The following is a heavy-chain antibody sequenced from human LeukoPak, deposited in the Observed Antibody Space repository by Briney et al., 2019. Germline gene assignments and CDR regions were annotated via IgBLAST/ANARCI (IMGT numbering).Heavy chain of an antibody. CDR2: IYYSGST. CDR1: GGSISRGGYY. CDR3: ARDVMYYYDSSGYYRYFDY. J-gene: IGHJ4*02. V-gene: IGHV4-31*03. D-gene: IGHD3-22*01. Sequence: SQTLSLTCTVSGGSISRGGYYWSWIRQHPGKGLEWIGYIYYSGSTYYNPSLKSRVTISVDTSKNQFSLRLSSVTAADTAVYYCARDVMYYYDSSGYYRYFDYWGQGTLVTVSS.